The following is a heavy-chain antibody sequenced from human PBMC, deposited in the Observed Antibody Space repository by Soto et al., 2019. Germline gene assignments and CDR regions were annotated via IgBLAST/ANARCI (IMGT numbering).Heavy chain of an antibody. CDR1: GGTFSSYA. D-gene: IGHD1-26*01. CDR3: ATYPRGIGYYYGMDV. V-gene: IGHV1-69*12. Sequence: QVQLVQSGAEVQKPGSSVTVSCKASGGTFSSYAISWVRQAPGQGLEWMGGLIPIFGTANYAQKFQGRVTITADESTSTAYMELSSLRSEDTAVYYCATYPRGIGYYYGMDVWGQGTTVTVSS. CDR2: LIPIFGTA. J-gene: IGHJ6*02.